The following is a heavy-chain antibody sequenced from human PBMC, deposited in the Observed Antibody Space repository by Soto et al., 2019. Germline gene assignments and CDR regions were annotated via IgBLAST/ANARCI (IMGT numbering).Heavy chain of an antibody. CDR1: GYSFTSYW. D-gene: IGHD6-13*01. CDR3: ARRLYSSSWYEATYYYGMDV. Sequence: LGESLKISCKGSGYSFTSYWIGWVRQMPGKGLEWMGIIYPGDSDTRYSPSFQGQVTISADKSISTAYLQWSSLKASDTAMYYCARRLYSSSWYEATYYYGMDVWGQGTTVTVSS. CDR2: IYPGDSDT. J-gene: IGHJ6*02. V-gene: IGHV5-51*01.